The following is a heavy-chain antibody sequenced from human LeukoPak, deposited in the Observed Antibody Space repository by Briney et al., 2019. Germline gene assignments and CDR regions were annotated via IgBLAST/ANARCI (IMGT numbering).Heavy chain of an antibody. CDR3: ARDVDSPWRPDY. V-gene: IGHV3-7*01. CDR1: GFTFSSYW. CDR2: IKKDGSEK. D-gene: IGHD5-12*01. Sequence: GGSLRLSCAASGFTFSSYWMSWVRQAPGKGLEWVANIKKDGSEKYYVDSVKGRFTISRDNTKKSLFLQMNSLRAEDTAVYYCARDVDSPWRPDYWGQGTLVTVSS. J-gene: IGHJ4*02.